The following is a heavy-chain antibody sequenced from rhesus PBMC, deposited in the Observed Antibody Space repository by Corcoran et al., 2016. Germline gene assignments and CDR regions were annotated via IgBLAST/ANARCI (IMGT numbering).Heavy chain of an antibody. Sequence: QLQLQESGPGLVKPSETLSVTCAVSGGSIRSSYWSWIRQAPGKGLEWIGYIYGSGSSPKYNPSLKSRVTLSVDTSKNQLSLNLSSVTAADTAVYYCASSAQQRLVSFDYWGQGVLVTVSS. J-gene: IGHJ4*01. V-gene: IGHV4-169*02. D-gene: IGHD6S26*01. CDR1: GGSIRSSY. CDR2: IYGSGSSP. CDR3: ASSAQQRLVSFDY.